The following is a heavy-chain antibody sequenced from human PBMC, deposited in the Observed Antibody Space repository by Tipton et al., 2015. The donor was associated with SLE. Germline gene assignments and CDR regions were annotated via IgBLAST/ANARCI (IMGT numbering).Heavy chain of an antibody. Sequence: TLSLTCAVYGGSFSGYYWSWIRQPPGKGLEWIGEINHSGSTNYNPSLKSRVTISVDTSKNQFSLKLSSVTAADTAVYYCARQRIVDSSWYYFDYWGQGTLVTVSS. CDR1: GGSFSGYY. CDR2: INHSGST. CDR3: ARQRIVDSSWYYFDY. D-gene: IGHD6-13*01. J-gene: IGHJ4*02. V-gene: IGHV4-34*01.